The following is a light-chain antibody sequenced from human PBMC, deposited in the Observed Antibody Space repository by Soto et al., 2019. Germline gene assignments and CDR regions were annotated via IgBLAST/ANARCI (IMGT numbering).Light chain of an antibody. Sequence: VLTQSPGTLSLSPGDTATLSCRASESAISDYSAWYQHKPGQAPRLLIYATSKRATGIPHRFRGSGSGTDFSLTISRLEPEDFGFYYCQQFGRSPLFGQGTRLEIK. J-gene: IGKJ5*01. CDR3: QQFGRSPL. V-gene: IGKV3-20*01. CDR1: ESAISDY. CDR2: ATS.